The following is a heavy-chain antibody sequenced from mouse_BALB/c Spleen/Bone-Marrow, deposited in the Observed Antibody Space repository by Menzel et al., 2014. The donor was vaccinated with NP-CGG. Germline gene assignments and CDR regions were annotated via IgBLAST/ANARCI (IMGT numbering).Heavy chain of an antibody. D-gene: IGHD2-4*01. CDR2: IWSGGST. J-gene: IGHJ4*01. V-gene: IGHV2-4*02. Sequence: QVQLQQSGPGLVQPSQSLSITCTVSGFSLTTYGVHWVRQPPGKGLEWLGVIWSGGSTDYNAAFISRLSISKDNSQSQVFFKMNSLQTDDTAIYYCARAPYDCDLDYVMDYWGQGTSVTVSS. CDR3: ARAPYDCDLDYVMDY. CDR1: GFSLTTYG.